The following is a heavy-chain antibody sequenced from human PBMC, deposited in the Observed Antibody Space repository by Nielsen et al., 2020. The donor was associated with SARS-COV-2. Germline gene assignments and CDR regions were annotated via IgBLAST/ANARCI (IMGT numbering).Heavy chain of an antibody. CDR1: GFIFSYSP. Sequence: GGSLRLSCATSGFIFSYSPMTWVRQAPGKGLEWVATIKPDGGDRFYVDSVKGRFTISRDNTKNSLSPQMNSLRADDTAVYYCAVGPLEYWGQGTVVTVSS. J-gene: IGHJ4*02. CDR3: AVGPLEY. V-gene: IGHV3-7*01. D-gene: IGHD3-10*01. CDR2: IKPDGGDR.